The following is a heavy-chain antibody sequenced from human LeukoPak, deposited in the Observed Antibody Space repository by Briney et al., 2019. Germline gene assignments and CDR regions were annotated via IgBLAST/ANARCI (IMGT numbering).Heavy chain of an antibody. CDR2: ISGSGGST. V-gene: IGHV3-23*01. CDR3: AKGIAVAGSFDYYYGMDV. CDR1: GFAVGSNY. Sequence: GGSLRLSCVASGFAVGSNYMSWVRQAPGKGLEWVSAISGSGGSTYYADSVKGRFTISRDNSKTTLYLQMSSLRAEDTAVYYCAKGIAVAGSFDYYYGMDVWGQGTTVTVSS. D-gene: IGHD6-19*01. J-gene: IGHJ6*02.